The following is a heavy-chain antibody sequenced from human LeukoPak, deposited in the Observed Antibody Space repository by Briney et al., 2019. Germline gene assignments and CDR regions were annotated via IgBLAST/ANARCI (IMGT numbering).Heavy chain of an antibody. Sequence: PSETLSLTCTVSGGSISNYYWTWIRQPPGKGLEWIGYIYSSGSTNYNPSLNSRVTISLDTSKNQFSLMLRSLTAADTAVYYCARRYTASPGERFDYWGQGTLVTVSS. J-gene: IGHJ4*02. CDR2: IYSSGST. CDR3: ARRYTASPGERFDY. CDR1: GGSISNYY. D-gene: IGHD2-2*02. V-gene: IGHV4-59*08.